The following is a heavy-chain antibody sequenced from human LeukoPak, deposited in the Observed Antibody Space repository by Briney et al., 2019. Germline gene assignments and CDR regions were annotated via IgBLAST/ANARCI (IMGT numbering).Heavy chain of an antibody. D-gene: IGHD3-22*01. CDR2: IYYSGST. CDR1: GGSISSGGYY. J-gene: IGHJ4*02. Sequence: PSQTLSLTCTVSGGSISSGGYYWSWIRQHPGKGLEWIGYIYYSGSTYYNPSLKSRVTISVDTSKNQFSLKLSSVTAADTAVYYCASLGTAYYYGIDSWGQGTLVTVSS. CDR3: ASLGTAYYYGIDS. V-gene: IGHV4-31*03.